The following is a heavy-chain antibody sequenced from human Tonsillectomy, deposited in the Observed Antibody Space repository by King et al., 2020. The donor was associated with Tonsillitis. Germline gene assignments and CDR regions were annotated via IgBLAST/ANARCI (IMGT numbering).Heavy chain of an antibody. J-gene: IGHJ4*02. D-gene: IGHD1-26*01. CDR2: IYYSGST. CDR3: TRLVVGATDY. V-gene: IGHV4-39*01. CDR1: GGSISSSSYY. Sequence: LQLQESGPGLVKPSETLSLTCTVSGGSISSSSYYWGWLRQPPGKGLEWIGRIYYSGSTYYSPSLKSRVTISVDTSKNQFSLKVSSVTATDTAVYYCTRLVVGATDYWGQGTLVTVSS.